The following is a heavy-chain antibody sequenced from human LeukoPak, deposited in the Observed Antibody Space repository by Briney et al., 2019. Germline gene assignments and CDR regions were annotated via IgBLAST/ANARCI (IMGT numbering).Heavy chain of an antibody. V-gene: IGHV3-11*04. CDR2: IRSSGSTI. CDR1: GFTFSDYY. CDR3: ARDPDIVVVPAAIDFIWFDP. J-gene: IGHJ5*02. D-gene: IGHD2-2*01. Sequence: GGSLRLSCAASGFTFSDYYMSWIRQPPGKGLEWVSYIRSSGSTIYYADSVKGRFTISRDNAKNSLYLQMNSLRAEDTAVYYCARDPDIVVVPAAIDFIWFDPWGQGTLVTVSS.